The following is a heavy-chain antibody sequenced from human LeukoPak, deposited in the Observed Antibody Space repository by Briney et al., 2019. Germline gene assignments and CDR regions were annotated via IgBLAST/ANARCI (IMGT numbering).Heavy chain of an antibody. V-gene: IGHV1-46*01. CDR1: GDTFTSYY. Sequence: GASVKVSCKASGDTFTSYYMHWVRQAPGQGLEWMGIINPSGGSTSSAQKFQGRVTMTRDMSTSTVYMELRSLTSDDTAVYYCARTGEYYYYYYYMDVWGKGTTVTVSS. CDR3: ARTGEYYYYYYYMDV. J-gene: IGHJ6*03. CDR2: INPSGGST.